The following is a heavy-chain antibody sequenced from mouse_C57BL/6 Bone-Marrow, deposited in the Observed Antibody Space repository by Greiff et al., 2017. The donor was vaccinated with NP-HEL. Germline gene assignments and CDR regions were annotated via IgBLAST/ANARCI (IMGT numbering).Heavy chain of an antibody. CDR1: GYTFTSYW. CDR2: IHPNSGST. D-gene: IGHD2-4*01. CDR3: ARVRDYDGFAY. Sequence: QVQLQQSGAELVKPGASVKLSCKASGYTFTSYWMHWVKQRPGQGLEWIGMIHPNSGSTNYNEKFKSKATLTVDKSSSTAYMQLSSLTSEDSAVYYCARVRDYDGFAYWGQGTLVTVSA. J-gene: IGHJ3*01. V-gene: IGHV1-64*01.